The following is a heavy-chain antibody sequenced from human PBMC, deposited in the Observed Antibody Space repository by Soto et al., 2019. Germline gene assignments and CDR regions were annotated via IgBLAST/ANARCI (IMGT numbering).Heavy chain of an antibody. D-gene: IGHD3-10*01. V-gene: IGHV4-30-4*02. J-gene: IGHJ6*02. CDR1: GVSISSADYY. CDR2: IFYTGPT. Sequence: SETLSLTCTVSGVSISSADYYWSCIRQPPGRGLESIGYIFYTGPTYYNPSLKSRLTVSVDTSKNQFSLRSEDTAVYYCDIRSRRGFDYYGMDVWGQGTTVTVSS. CDR3: DIRSRRGFDYYGMDV.